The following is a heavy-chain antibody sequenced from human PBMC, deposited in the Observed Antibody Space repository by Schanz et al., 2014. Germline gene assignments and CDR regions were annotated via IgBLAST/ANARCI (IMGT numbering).Heavy chain of an antibody. CDR2: INQSGDT. V-gene: IGHV4-34*10. J-gene: IGHJ4*02. CDR1: GDSISGYY. CDR3: ARLYCSTPGCYVSPNGFAKDY. D-gene: IGHD2-2*01. Sequence: QVQLQESGPGLVKPSETLSLTCTVSGDSISGYYWNWIRQPPGKGLEWIGEINQSGDTNYNPSLKSRVTISVDTSNNQFPLKLRSVTAADTAVYYCARLYCSTPGCYVSPNGFAKDYWGQGTLVTVSS.